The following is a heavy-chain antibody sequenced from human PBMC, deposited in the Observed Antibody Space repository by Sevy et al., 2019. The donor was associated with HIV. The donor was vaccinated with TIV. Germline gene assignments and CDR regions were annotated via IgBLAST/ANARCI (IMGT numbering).Heavy chain of an antibody. V-gene: IGHV4-4*07. J-gene: IGHJ4*02. Sequence: SETLSLTCTVSGDSISSYYWSWIRQPAGKGLEWIGRIYTSGRTNYNPSLKSRVTMSVDTSKNQFSMKLRSVTAADTAVYFCTRGEVQLWPSGFDYWGQGTLVTVSS. CDR2: IYTSGRT. CDR3: TRGEVQLWPSGFDY. CDR1: GDSISSYY. D-gene: IGHD1-1*01.